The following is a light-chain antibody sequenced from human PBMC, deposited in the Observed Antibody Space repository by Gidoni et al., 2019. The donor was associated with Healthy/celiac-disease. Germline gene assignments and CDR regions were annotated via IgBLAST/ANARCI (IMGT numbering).Light chain of an antibody. CDR3: SSYTSSSTRV. CDR2: EVS. V-gene: IGLV2-14*01. J-gene: IGLJ1*01. Sequence: QSALTPPSSLSWSPGQSITISCTGTSSDVGGYNYVSWYQQHPGKAPKLMIYEVSNRPSGVSNRFSGSKSGNTASLTISGLQAEDEADYYCSSYTSSSTRVFGTGTKVTVL. CDR1: SSDVGGYNY.